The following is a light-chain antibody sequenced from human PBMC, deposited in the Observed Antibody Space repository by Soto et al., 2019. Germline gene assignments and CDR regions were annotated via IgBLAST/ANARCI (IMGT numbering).Light chain of an antibody. J-gene: IGLJ7*01. CDR2: EGS. V-gene: IGLV2-14*02. CDR1: NNDVGGYKL. CDR3: ATWDSRLSSTV. Sequence: QSALTQPASVSGSPGQSITISCTGTNNDVGGYKLVSWYQQHPGKVPKVVIYEGSKRPSGVSNRFSGSKSGNTASLDITGLQTGDEADYYCATWDSRLSSTVFGGGTQLTVL.